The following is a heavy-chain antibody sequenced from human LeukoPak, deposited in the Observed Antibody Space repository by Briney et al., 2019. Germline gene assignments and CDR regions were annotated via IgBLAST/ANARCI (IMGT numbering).Heavy chain of an antibody. CDR2: INPSGGST. CDR3: AGLTMGYGDYHPAFDY. D-gene: IGHD4-17*01. V-gene: IGHV1-46*01. Sequence: ASVKVSCKASGYTFTSYYMHWVRQAPGQGLEWMGIINPSGGSTSYAQKFQGRVTMTRDTSTSTVYMELSSLRSEDTAVYYCAGLTMGYGDYHPAFDYWGQGTLVTVSS. CDR1: GYTFTSYY. J-gene: IGHJ4*02.